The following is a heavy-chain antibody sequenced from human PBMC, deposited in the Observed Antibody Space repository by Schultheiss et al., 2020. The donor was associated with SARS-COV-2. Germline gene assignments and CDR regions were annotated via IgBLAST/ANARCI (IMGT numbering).Heavy chain of an antibody. CDR3: ASVGYCSSTSCYRALDY. D-gene: IGHD2-2*02. CDR2: IYYSGST. V-gene: IGHV4-39*07. Sequence: SETLSLTCTVSGGSISSSSYYWGWIRQPPGKGLEWIGSIYYSGSTYYNPSLKSRVTISVDTSKNQFSLKLSSVTAADTAVYYCASVGYCSSTSCYRALDYWGQGTLVTVSS. J-gene: IGHJ4*02. CDR1: GGSISSSSYY.